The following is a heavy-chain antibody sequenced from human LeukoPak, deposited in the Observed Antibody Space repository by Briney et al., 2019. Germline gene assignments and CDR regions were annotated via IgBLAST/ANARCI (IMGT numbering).Heavy chain of an antibody. CDR2: IIPSFGTA. CDR3: ARLSTGGYYYGSGFDY. CDR1: GGTFSSYG. Sequence: SVKVSCKASGGTFSSYGISWVRQAPGQGPEWMGGIIPSFGTANYAQKFQGRVTITADESTRTAYMELSSLRSEDTAVYYCARLSTGGYYYGSGFDYWGQGTLVTVSS. D-gene: IGHD3-10*01. J-gene: IGHJ4*02. V-gene: IGHV1-69*13.